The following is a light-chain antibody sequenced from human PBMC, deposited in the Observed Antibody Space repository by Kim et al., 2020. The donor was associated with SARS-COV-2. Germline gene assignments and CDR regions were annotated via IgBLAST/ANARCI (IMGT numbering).Light chain of an antibody. CDR2: GKN. Sequence: VDVGQTVRIKCQGDSLRNYYATWYQQKPGQAPILVIYGKNNRPSGIPGRFSGSSSGNTASLTITGTQAGDEADYYCNSRDSNDNVVFGGGTQLTVL. CDR1: SLRNYY. CDR3: NSRDSNDNVV. V-gene: IGLV3-19*01. J-gene: IGLJ2*01.